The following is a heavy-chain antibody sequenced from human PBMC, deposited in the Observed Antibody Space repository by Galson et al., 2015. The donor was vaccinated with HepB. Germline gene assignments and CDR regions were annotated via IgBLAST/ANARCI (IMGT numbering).Heavy chain of an antibody. CDR3: AKGLCSGSSCDSYYYYFGMDV. CDR2: VSDDGGKK. CDR1: GFSFSTYG. V-gene: IGHV3-30*18. J-gene: IGHJ6*02. D-gene: IGHD2-15*01. Sequence: SLRLSCAASGFSFSTYGMHWVRQAAGKGLEWVAFVSDDGGKKYYGDFVKGRFTIFKDNSKNTLYLQLDRLRDEDTAIYYCAKGLCSGSSCDSYYYYFGMDVWGPGTTLIVSS.